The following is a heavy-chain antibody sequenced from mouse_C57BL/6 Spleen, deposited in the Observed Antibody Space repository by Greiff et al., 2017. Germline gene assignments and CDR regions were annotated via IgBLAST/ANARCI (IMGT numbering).Heavy chain of an antibody. V-gene: IGHV3-6*01. Sequence: EVQLQESGPGLVKPSQSLSLTCSVTGYSITSGYYWNWIRQFPGNKLEWMGYISYDGSNNYNPSLKNRISITRDTSKNQFFLKLNSVTTEDTATYYCASGRPGFAYWGQGTLVTVSA. CDR1: GYSITSGYY. CDR3: ASGRPGFAY. J-gene: IGHJ3*01. CDR2: ISYDGSN.